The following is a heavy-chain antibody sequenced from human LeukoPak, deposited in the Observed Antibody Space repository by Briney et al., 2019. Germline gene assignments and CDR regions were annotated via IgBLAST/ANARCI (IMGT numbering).Heavy chain of an antibody. J-gene: IGHJ3*02. CDR3: ARDAENIVVVVAATPNAFDI. Sequence: PGGSLRLSCAASGFTFSSYGMHWVRQAPGKGLEWVAVIWYDGSNKYYADSVKGRFTISRDNSKNTLYLQMNSLRAEDTAVYYCARDAENIVVVVAATPNAFDIWGQGTMVTVSS. CDR1: GFTFSSYG. V-gene: IGHV3-33*01. CDR2: IWYDGSNK. D-gene: IGHD2-15*01.